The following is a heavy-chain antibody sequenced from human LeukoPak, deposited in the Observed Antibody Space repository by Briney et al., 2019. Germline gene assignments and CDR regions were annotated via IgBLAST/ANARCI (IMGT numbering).Heavy chain of an antibody. CDR1: GGSISSSSYY. CDR2: IYYSGST. D-gene: IGHD4/OR15-4a*01. Sequence: SETLSLTCTVSGGSISSSSYYWGWIRQPPGKGLEWIGSIYYSGSTYYSPSLKSRVTISVDTSKNQFSLKLSSVTAADTAVYYCARLFCLGGATRYHFDYWGQGTLVTVSS. J-gene: IGHJ4*02. CDR3: ARLFCLGGATRYHFDY. V-gene: IGHV4-39*01.